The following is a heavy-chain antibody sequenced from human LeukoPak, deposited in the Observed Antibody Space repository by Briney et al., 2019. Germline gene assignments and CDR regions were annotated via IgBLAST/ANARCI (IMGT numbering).Heavy chain of an antibody. CDR2: IKEDGSEK. J-gene: IGHJ4*02. D-gene: IGHD1-26*01. CDR1: GFTFSAYW. V-gene: IGHV3-7*03. CDR3: ARINSGRFLGDSLDY. Sequence: GGSLRLSCAASGFTFSAYWLTWVRQAPGKGLEWVANIKEDGSEKCYVDSMKGRITISRDNAKNSLYLQMNSLRAEDTAVYFCARINSGRFLGDSLDYWGQGILVTVSS.